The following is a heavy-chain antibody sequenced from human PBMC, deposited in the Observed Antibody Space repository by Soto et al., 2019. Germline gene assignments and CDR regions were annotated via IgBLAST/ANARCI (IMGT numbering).Heavy chain of an antibody. V-gene: IGHV1-18*01. CDR2: ISGYDGRT. CDR1: GYTFTRYG. CDR3: ARESPPADY. Sequence: ASVKVSCKTSGYTFTRYGISWVRQAPGQGLEWMGWISGYDGRTNFAQKVQDRVTMTTDTSTSTVYMELRSLSSDDTAVYYCARESPPADYWGQGTLVTVSS. J-gene: IGHJ4*02.